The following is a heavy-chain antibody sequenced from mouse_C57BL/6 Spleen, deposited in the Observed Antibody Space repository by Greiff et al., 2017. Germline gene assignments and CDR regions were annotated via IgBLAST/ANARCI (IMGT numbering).Heavy chain of an antibody. Sequence: QVQLQQSGTELVKPGASVKLSCKASGYTFTSYWMHWVKQRPGQGLEWIGNINPSNGGTNYNEKFKSKATLTVDKSSSTAYMQLSSLTSEDSAVYYCARGPMGLRGYFDYWGQGTTLTVSS. J-gene: IGHJ2*01. D-gene: IGHD2-4*01. V-gene: IGHV1-53*01. CDR2: INPSNGGT. CDR3: ARGPMGLRGYFDY. CDR1: GYTFTSYW.